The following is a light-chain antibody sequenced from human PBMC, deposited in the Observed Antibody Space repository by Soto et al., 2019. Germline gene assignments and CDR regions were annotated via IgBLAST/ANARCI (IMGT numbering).Light chain of an antibody. CDR1: QSLLPSDGSNY. CDR2: FVT. J-gene: IGKJ5*01. Sequence: DIVMTQSPLSLPVTPGEPASISCRSSQSLLPSDGSNYLDWYLQKPGQSPQLLIYFVTNRAPGVPDRSSSGSAGTDFTLKISRVEADDVVYYYRKQALQTWTFGQGTRLEIK. CDR3: KQALQTWT. V-gene: IGKV2-28*01.